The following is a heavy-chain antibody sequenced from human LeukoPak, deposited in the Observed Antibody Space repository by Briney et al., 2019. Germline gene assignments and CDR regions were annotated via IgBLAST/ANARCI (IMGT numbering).Heavy chain of an antibody. Sequence: ASVKVSCKASGYTFTSYYMHWVRQAPGQGLEWMGWVNPNSGGTNYAQKFQGWVTMTRDTSISTAYMELSRLRSDDTAVYYCARTRAIAVAGTMDVWGQGTTVTVSS. D-gene: IGHD6-19*01. CDR3: ARTRAIAVAGTMDV. V-gene: IGHV1-2*04. J-gene: IGHJ6*02. CDR2: VNPNSGGT. CDR1: GYTFTSYY.